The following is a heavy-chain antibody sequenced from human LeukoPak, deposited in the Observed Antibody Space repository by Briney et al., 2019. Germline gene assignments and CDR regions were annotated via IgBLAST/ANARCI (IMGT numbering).Heavy chain of an antibody. CDR2: IYYSGST. V-gene: IGHV4-30-4*01. CDR1: GGSISSGDYY. J-gene: IGHJ4*02. CDR3: ARESPHYYDSSGYNYFDY. Sequence: SQTLSLTCTVSGGSISSGDYYWSWIRQPPGKGLEWIGCIYYSGSTYYNPSLKSRVTISVDTSKNQFSLKLSSVTAADTAVYYCARESPHYYDSSGYNYFDYWGQGTLVTVSS. D-gene: IGHD3-22*01.